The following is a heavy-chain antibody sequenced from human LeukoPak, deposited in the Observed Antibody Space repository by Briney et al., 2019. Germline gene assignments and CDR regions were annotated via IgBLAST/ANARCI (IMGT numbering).Heavy chain of an antibody. CDR3: ARDVLAYCSSTSCYTGGTDY. Sequence: GASVKVSCKASGYTFTGYYMHWVRQAPGQGLELMGWINPNSGGTNYAQKFQGRVTMTRDTSISTAYMELSRLRSDDTAVYYCARDVLAYCSSTSCYTGGTDYWGQGTLVTVSS. J-gene: IGHJ4*02. V-gene: IGHV1-2*02. CDR1: GYTFTGYY. D-gene: IGHD2-2*02. CDR2: INPNSGGT.